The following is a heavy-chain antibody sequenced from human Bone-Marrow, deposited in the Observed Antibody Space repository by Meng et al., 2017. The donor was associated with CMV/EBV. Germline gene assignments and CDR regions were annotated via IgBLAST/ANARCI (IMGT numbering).Heavy chain of an antibody. CDR1: GYTFTSYD. CDR2: IIPILGIA. D-gene: IGHD2-2*01. Sequence: SEKVSCKASGYTFTSYDISWVRQAPGQGLEWMGGIIPILGIANYAQKFQGRVTITADKSTSTAYMELSSLRSEDTAVYYCASSNIVVVPAAEQWFDPWGQGTLVTVSS. J-gene: IGHJ5*02. V-gene: IGHV1-69*10. CDR3: ASSNIVVVPAAEQWFDP.